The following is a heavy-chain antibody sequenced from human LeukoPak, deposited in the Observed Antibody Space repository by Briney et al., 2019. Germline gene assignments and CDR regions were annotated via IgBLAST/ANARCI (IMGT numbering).Heavy chain of an antibody. CDR1: GFTFSSYA. Sequence: GGSLRLSCAASGFTFSSYAMSWVRQAPGKGLEWDSVISGRGGSTYYADSVKGRFTISRDNSKNTLYLQMNSLRAEDTAVYYCAKAGGYYYESSGYYRYFDYWGQGTLVTVSS. CDR2: ISGRGGST. J-gene: IGHJ4*02. D-gene: IGHD3-22*01. V-gene: IGHV3-23*01. CDR3: AKAGGYYYESSGYYRYFDY.